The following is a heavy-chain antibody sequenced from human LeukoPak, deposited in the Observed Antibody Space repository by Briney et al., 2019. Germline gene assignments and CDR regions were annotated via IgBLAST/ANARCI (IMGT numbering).Heavy chain of an antibody. J-gene: IGHJ4*02. V-gene: IGHV1-3*01. CDR3: ARPPTKLYYDFWSGYTD. CDR2: INAGNGNT. Sequence: GASVKVSCKASGYTFTSYAMHWVRQAPGQRLEWMGWINAGNGNTKYSQKFQGRVTITRDTSASTAYMELSSLRSEDTAVYYCARPPTKLYYDFWSGYTDWGQGTLVTVSS. CDR1: GYTFTSYA. D-gene: IGHD3-3*01.